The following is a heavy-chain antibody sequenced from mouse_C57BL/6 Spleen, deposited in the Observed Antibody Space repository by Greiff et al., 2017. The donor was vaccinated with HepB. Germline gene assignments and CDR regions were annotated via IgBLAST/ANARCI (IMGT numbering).Heavy chain of an antibody. J-gene: IGHJ2*01. CDR1: GFNIKDDY. CDR2: IDPENGDT. V-gene: IGHV14-4*01. CDR3: TTGTAQANFDY. Sequence: VQLKQSGAELVRPGASVKLSCTASGFNIKDDYMHWVKQRPEQGLEWIGWIDPENGDTEYASKFQGKATITADTSSNTAYLQLSSLTSEDTAVYYCTTGTAQANFDYWGQGTTLTVSS. D-gene: IGHD3-2*02.